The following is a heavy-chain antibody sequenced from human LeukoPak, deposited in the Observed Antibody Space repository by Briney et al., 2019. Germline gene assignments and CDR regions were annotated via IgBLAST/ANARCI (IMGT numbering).Heavy chain of an antibody. CDR3: ARVYGGGLTGHYYYYMDV. D-gene: IGHD7-27*01. CDR1: GGIFSKYG. J-gene: IGHJ6*03. CDR2: IISMFGTA. V-gene: IGHV1-69*13. Sequence: GASVKVSCKASGGIFSKYGISWVRQAPGQGLEWMGGIISMFGTANYAQKFQGRVTITADESTSTAYMELSNLRSEDTAVYYCARVYGGGLTGHYYYYMDVWGTGTTVTVSS.